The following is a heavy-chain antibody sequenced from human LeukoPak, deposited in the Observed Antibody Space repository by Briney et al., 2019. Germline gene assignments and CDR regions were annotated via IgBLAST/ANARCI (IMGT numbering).Heavy chain of an antibody. J-gene: IGHJ3*02. CDR2: IYYSGST. CDR1: GGSIGSYY. D-gene: IGHD1-26*01. V-gene: IGHV4-59*01. CDR3: ARESLDAFDI. Sequence: SETLSLTCTVSGGSIGSYYWSWIRQPAGRGLEWIGYIYYSGSTNYNPSLKSRVTISVDTSKNQFSLKLSSVTAADTAVYYCARESLDAFDIWGQGTMVTVSS.